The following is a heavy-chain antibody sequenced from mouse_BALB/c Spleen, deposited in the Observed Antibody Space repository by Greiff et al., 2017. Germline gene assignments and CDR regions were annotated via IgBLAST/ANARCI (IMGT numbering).Heavy chain of an antibody. CDR2: ISYDGSN. CDR3: ARDIDYDGGFAY. V-gene: IGHV3-6*02. CDR1: GYSITSGYY. D-gene: IGHD2-4*01. J-gene: IGHJ3*01. Sequence: EVQLQQSGPGLVKPSQSLSLTCSVTGYSITSGYYWNWIRQFPGNKLEWMGYISYDGSNNYNPSLKNRISITRDTSKNPFFLKLNSVTTEDTATYYCARDIDYDGGFAYWGQGTLVTVSA.